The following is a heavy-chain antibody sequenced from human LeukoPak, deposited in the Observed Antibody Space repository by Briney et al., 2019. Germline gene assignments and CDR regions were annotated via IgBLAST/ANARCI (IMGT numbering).Heavy chain of an antibody. CDR3: ARACWGLQRHRAYYYYGMDV. J-gene: IGHJ6*02. D-gene: IGHD5-24*01. CDR1: GFTVSSNY. Sequence: GGSLRLSCAASGFTVSSNYMSWVRQAPGKGLEWVSVIYSGGSTYYADSVKGRFTISRDNSKNTLYLQMNSLRAEDTAVYYCARACWGLQRHRAYYYYGMDVWGQGTTVTVSS. CDR2: IYSGGST. V-gene: IGHV3-66*01.